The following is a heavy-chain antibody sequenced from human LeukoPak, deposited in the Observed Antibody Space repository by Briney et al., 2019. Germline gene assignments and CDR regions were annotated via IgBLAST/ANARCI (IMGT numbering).Heavy chain of an antibody. Sequence: SETLSLTCTVSGGSISNTNYYWGWIRQPPGKGLEWIGNIYYSGSTYYNPSLRSRVTISVDTSKNQFSLKLSSVTAADTAVYYCARARYSSSLIFQDYYMDVWGKGTTVTVSS. V-gene: IGHV4-39*07. CDR3: ARARYSSSLIFQDYYMDV. J-gene: IGHJ6*03. D-gene: IGHD6-13*01. CDR1: GGSISNTNYY. CDR2: IYYSGST.